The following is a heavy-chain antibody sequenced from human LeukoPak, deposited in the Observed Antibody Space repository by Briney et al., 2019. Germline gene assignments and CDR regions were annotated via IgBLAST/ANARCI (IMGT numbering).Heavy chain of an antibody. CDR1: GGSFSGYY. D-gene: IGHD6-6*01. J-gene: IGHJ6*02. CDR3: ARDSISSSSGMDV. V-gene: IGHV4-34*01. CDR2: INHSGST. Sequence: SETLSLTCAVYGGSFSGYYWSWIRQPPEKGIEWIGEINHSGSTNYNPSLKSRVTISVDTPKNQFSLKLSSVTAADTAVYYCARDSISSSSGMDVWGQGTTVTVSS.